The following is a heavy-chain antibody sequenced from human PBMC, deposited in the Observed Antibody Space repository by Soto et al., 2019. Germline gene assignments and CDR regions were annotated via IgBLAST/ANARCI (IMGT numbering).Heavy chain of an antibody. CDR3: ARVGDYYGSGTIRDYYGMDV. CDR2: INPNSGGT. CDR1: GYTFTGYY. J-gene: IGHJ6*02. D-gene: IGHD3-10*01. V-gene: IGHV1-2*02. Sequence: QVQLVQSGAEVKKPGASVKVSCKASGYTFTGYYMHWVRQAPGQGLEWMGWINPNSGGTNYAQKFQGRVTITADKSTSTAYMELSSLRSEDTAVYYCARVGDYYGSGTIRDYYGMDVWGQGTTVTVSS.